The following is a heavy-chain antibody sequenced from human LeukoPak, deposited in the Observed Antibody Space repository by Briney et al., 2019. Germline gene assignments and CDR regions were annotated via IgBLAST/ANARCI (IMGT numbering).Heavy chain of an antibody. D-gene: IGHD3-10*01. CDR3: ARGGLWFGDSLYLYYYYGMDV. Sequence: SETLSLTCTVSGGSISSGGYYWSWIRQHPGKGLEWIGYIYYSGSTYYNPSLKSRVTISVDTSKNQFSLKLSSVTAADTAVYYCARGGLWFGDSLYLYYYYGMDVWGQGTTVTVSS. CDR1: GGSISSGGYY. J-gene: IGHJ6*02. CDR2: IYYSGST. V-gene: IGHV4-31*03.